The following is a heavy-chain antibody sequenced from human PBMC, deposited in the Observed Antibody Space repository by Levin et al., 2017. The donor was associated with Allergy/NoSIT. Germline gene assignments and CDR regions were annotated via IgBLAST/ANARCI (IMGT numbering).Heavy chain of an antibody. Sequence: ASVKVSCKASGYTFTSYYMHWVRQAPGQGLEWMGIINPSGGSTSYAQKFQGRVTMTRDTSTSTVYMELSSLRSEDTAVFYCARDGYCSGGRCPFDYWGQGTLVTVSS. CDR2: INPSGGST. CDR3: ARDGYCSGGRCPFDY. D-gene: IGHD2-15*01. J-gene: IGHJ4*02. V-gene: IGHV1-46*01. CDR1: GYTFTSYY.